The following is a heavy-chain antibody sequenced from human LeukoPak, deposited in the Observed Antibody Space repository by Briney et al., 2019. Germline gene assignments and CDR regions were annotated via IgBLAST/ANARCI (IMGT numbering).Heavy chain of an antibody. Sequence: ASVKVSCKASGYTFTNYGINWLRQAPGQGLEWMGWISAYNGNTNYAQQKLQGRVTMTTDTSTSTAYMELRSLRSDDTAVYYCARDLKRGYSSGRYSWGTGSSNDYWGQGTLVTVSS. CDR1: GYTFTNYG. CDR3: ARDLKRGYSSGRYSWGTGSSNDY. CDR2: ISAYNGNT. V-gene: IGHV1-18*01. J-gene: IGHJ4*02. D-gene: IGHD6-19*01.